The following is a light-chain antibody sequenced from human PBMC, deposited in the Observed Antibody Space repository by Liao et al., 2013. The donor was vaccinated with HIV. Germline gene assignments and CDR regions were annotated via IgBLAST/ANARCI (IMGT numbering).Light chain of an antibody. V-gene: IGLV3-21*04. Sequence: SYVLTQPPSVSAAFGMTAKIPCVGNNIGIKNVHWYQQKPGQAPVLLIYYDRARPSGIPERFSGSNSASTATLTISRVEAGDEADYYCQVWGTTTDHWVFGGGTKLTVL. J-gene: IGLJ3*02. CDR2: YDR. CDR1: NIGIKN. CDR3: QVWGTTTDHWV.